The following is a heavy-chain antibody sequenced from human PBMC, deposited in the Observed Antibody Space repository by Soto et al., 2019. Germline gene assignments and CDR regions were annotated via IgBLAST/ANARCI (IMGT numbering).Heavy chain of an antibody. D-gene: IGHD3-3*01. CDR2: ISYDGSNK. Sequence: VQLVESGGGVVQPGRSLRLSCAASGFTFSSYAMHWVRQAPGKGLEWVAVISYDGSNKYYADSVKGRFTISRDNSKNTLYLQMNSLRAEDTAVYSCARGPASRSYYDFWSGYRYGMDVWGQGTTVTVSS. V-gene: IGHV3-30-3*01. J-gene: IGHJ6*02. CDR1: GFTFSSYA. CDR3: ARGPASRSYYDFWSGYRYGMDV.